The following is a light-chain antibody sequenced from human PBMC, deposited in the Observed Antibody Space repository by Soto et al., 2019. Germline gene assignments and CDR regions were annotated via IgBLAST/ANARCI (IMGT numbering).Light chain of an antibody. Sequence: DIPGNQSPSALSASLADRVTIPCRATPGISYQLAWYQQKPGKAPKLLIYAASTLESGVPSRFSGSGSGTDFTLTISSLQPEDVATYYDQKDTSATSMAFGQGTLLEI. CDR1: PGISYQ. CDR3: QKDTSATSMA. V-gene: IGKV1-27*01. J-gene: IGKJ5*01. CDR2: AAS.